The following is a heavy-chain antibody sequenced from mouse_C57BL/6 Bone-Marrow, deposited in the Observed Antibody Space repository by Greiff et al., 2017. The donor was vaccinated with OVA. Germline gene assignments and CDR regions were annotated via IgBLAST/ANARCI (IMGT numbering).Heavy chain of an antibody. Sequence: QVQLQQPGAELVRPGTSVKLSCKASGYTFTNYWMHWVKQRPGQGLEWIGVIAPSDSYINYNQKFKGRATLTVDTSSSTAYMHLSSLTSEDSAVYYCAHYGSRLYLHYEGQGTALTVSS. CDR3: AHYGSRLYLHY. CDR1: GYTFTNYW. J-gene: IGHJ2*01. V-gene: IGHV1-59*01. D-gene: IGHD1-1*01. CDR2: IAPSDSYI.